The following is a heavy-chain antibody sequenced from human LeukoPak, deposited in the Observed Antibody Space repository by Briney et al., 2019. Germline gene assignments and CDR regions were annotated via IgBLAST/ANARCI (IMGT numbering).Heavy chain of an antibody. J-gene: IGHJ4*02. V-gene: IGHV1-8*01. CDR3: ATHPSTGYSSGWYWGNY. D-gene: IGHD6-19*01. CDR2: MNAESGHT. Sequence: ASVKVSCKASGYTFTSYHIDWVRQAPGQGPEWMGWMNAESGHTGYAQNLEGRVTMTRDTSTNTAYMELRSLRSEDTAVYYCATHPSTGYSSGWYWGNYWGQGTLVTVSS. CDR1: GYTFTSYH.